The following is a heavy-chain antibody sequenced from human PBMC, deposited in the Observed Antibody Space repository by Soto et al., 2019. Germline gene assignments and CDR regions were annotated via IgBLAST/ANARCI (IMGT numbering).Heavy chain of an antibody. D-gene: IGHD2-15*01. CDR2: ISSSSSTI. CDR1: GFTFSSYS. J-gene: IGHJ5*02. Sequence: EVQLVESGGGLVQPGGSLRLSCAASGFTFSSYSMNWVRQAPGKGLEWVSYISSSSSTIYYADSVKGRFTISRDNAKNSMYLQMNRLRAEDTAVYYCASAFVVVVASTPELPLGPGNLVHVSS. CDR3: ASAFVVVVASTPELP. V-gene: IGHV3-48*01.